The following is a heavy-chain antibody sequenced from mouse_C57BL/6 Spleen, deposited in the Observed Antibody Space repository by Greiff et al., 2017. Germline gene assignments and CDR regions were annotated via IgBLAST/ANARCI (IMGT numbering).Heavy chain of an antibody. Sequence: EVKLQESGPGLVKPSQSLSLTCSVTGYSITSGYYWNWIRQFPGNKLEWMGYISYDGSNNYNPSLKNRISITRDTSKNQFFLKLNSVTTEDTATYYCARRTYGYGDPYFDYWGQGTTLTVSS. V-gene: IGHV3-6*01. J-gene: IGHJ2*01. CDR1: GYSITSGYY. D-gene: IGHD2-2*01. CDR2: ISYDGSN. CDR3: ARRTYGYGDPYFDY.